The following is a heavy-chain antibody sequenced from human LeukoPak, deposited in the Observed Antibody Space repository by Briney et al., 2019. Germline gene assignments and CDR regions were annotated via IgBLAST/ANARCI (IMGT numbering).Heavy chain of an antibody. Sequence: SETLSLTCTVSGGSISNKYWSWIRQPPGKGLEWIGYIYYSGSTNYNPSLKSRVTILVDTSKNQFSLKLSSVTAEDTAVYYCARGDCSGGSCYSYYYYYYMDVWGKGTTVTVSS. CDR3: ARGDCSGGSCYSYYYYYYMDV. V-gene: IGHV4-59*01. CDR2: IYYSGST. J-gene: IGHJ6*03. CDR1: GGSISNKY. D-gene: IGHD2-15*01.